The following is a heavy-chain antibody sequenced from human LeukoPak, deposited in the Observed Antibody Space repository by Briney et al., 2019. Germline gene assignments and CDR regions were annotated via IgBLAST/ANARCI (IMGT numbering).Heavy chain of an antibody. Sequence: GGSLRLSCAASGFTFSSYGMHWVRQAPGKGLEWVAFIRYDGSNKYYADSVKGRFTISRDNSKNTLYPQMNTLRVEDTAVYYCTRDLMDYDVSTGLHHYYMDVWGQGTTVTVSS. CDR1: GFTFSSYG. D-gene: IGHD3-9*01. J-gene: IGHJ6*02. CDR2: IRYDGSNK. CDR3: TRDLMDYDVSTGLHHYYMDV. V-gene: IGHV3-30*02.